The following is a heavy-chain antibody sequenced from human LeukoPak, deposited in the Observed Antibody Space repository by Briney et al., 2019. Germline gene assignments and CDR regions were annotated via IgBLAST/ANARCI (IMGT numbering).Heavy chain of an antibody. Sequence: SETLSLTCTVSGGSISSSSYYWGWIRQPPGKGLEWIGSIYYSGSTYYNPSLKSRVTISVDTSKNQFSLKLSSVTAADTAVYYCARQWVQWLVPRGAEGCWGQGTLVTVSS. CDR1: GGSISSSSYY. CDR3: ARQWVQWLVPRGAEGC. D-gene: IGHD6-19*01. V-gene: IGHV4-39*01. J-gene: IGHJ4*02. CDR2: IYYSGST.